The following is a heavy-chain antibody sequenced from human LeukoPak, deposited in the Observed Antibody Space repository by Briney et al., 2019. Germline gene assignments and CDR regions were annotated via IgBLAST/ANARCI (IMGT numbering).Heavy chain of an antibody. CDR2: ISSGSSTI. Sequence: SGGSLRLSCAASGFTFSSYSMKWVRQAPGKGLEWISYISSGSSTIYYADSVKGRFTISRDNAKNSLYLQMNSLRAEDTAVYYCAREGNWNDVHWGQGTLVTVSS. J-gene: IGHJ4*02. D-gene: IGHD1-20*01. V-gene: IGHV3-48*01. CDR3: AREGNWNDVH. CDR1: GFTFSSYS.